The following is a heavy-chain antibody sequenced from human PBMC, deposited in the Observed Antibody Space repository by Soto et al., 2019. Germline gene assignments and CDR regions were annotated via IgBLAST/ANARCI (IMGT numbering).Heavy chain of an antibody. V-gene: IGHV3-21*01. CDR3: ARDLYSGYADYYYYGMDV. J-gene: IGHJ6*02. D-gene: IGHD5-12*01. CDR2: ISSSSSYI. Sequence: GGSLRLSCAASGFTFSSYSMNWVRQAPGKGLEWVSSISSSSSYIYYADSVKGRFTTSRDNAKNSLYLQMNSLRAEDTAVYYCARDLYSGYADYYYYGMDVWGQGTTVTVSS. CDR1: GFTFSSYS.